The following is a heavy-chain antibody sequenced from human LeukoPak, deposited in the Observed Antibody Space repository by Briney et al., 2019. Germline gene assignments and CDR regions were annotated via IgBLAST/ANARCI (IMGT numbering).Heavy chain of an antibody. J-gene: IGHJ4*02. Sequence: SETLSLTCTVSGGSISSGSYYWGWIRQPPGKGLEWIGSIYHSGSTYYNPSLKSRVTISVDTSKNQFSLKLSSVTAADTAVYYCARGGCSGGSCYDYWGQGTLVTVSS. D-gene: IGHD2-15*01. V-gene: IGHV4-39*07. CDR3: ARGGCSGGSCYDY. CDR1: GGSISSGSYY. CDR2: IYHSGST.